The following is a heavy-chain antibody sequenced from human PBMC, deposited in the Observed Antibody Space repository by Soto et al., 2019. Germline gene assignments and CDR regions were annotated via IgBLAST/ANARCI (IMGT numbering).Heavy chain of an antibody. J-gene: IGHJ4*02. CDR1: GFTFSSYA. V-gene: IGHV3-23*01. CDR3: ARVRFGELV. D-gene: IGHD3-10*01. CDR2: IGVGGGDR. Sequence: EVQLLESGGGLVQPGGSLRLSCAASGFTFSSYAMSWVRQAPGKGLEWVSIIGVGGGDRYYPESVKGRFTISRDNSRDTLHLEMTSLRDEDTAVYYCARVRFGELVWGQGTLVTVSS.